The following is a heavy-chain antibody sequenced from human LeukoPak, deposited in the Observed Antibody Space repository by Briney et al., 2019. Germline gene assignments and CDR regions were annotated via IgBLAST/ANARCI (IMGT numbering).Heavy chain of an antibody. D-gene: IGHD2-2*01. V-gene: IGHV3-23*01. Sequence: GGSLRLSCAASGFTFSTYAMSWVRQAPGKGLEWVSGITGSADSTYSADSVKGRFIISRDNSKNTLYLQMNSLKTEDTAVYYCARCRSTSCYGNTFDIWGQGTMVTVSS. CDR1: GFTFSTYA. CDR2: ITGSADST. J-gene: IGHJ3*02. CDR3: ARCRSTSCYGNTFDI.